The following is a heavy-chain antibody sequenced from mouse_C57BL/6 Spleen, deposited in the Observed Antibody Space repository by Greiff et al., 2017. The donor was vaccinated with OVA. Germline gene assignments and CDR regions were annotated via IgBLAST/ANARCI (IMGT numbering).Heavy chain of an antibody. J-gene: IGHJ2*01. CDR3: ASLLPFDY. V-gene: IGHV1-4*01. CDR2: INPSSGYT. CDR1: GYTFTSYT. D-gene: IGHD2-1*01. Sequence: VQLQQSGAELARPGASVKMSCKASGYTFTSYTMHWVKQRPGQGLEWIGYINPSSGYTKYNQKLKDKAKLTADKSSSTAYMQLSSLTSEDSAVYYCASLLPFDYWGQGTTLTVSS.